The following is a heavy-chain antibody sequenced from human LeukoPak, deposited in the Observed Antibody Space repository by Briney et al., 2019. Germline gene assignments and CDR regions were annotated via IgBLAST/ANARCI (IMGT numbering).Heavy chain of an antibody. D-gene: IGHD3-22*01. V-gene: IGHV3-7*04. CDR1: GFTLSRYA. J-gene: IGHJ6*02. Sequence: GAPRLSRAAPGFTLSRYAMPRGRPAPSKGPGWGGQIKQDGSEKYYVDSVKGRFTISRDNAKNSLNLQMNSLRAEDTAVYYCARGSSGYKPYGMDVWGQGTTVTVSS. CDR3: ARGSSGYKPYGMDV. CDR2: IKQDGSEK.